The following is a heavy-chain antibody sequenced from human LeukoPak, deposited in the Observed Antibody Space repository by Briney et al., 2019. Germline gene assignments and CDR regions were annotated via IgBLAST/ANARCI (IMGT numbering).Heavy chain of an antibody. Sequence: ASVKVSCKASGGTFSSYAISWVRQAPGQGLEWMGRIIPIFGTANYAQKFQGRVTITTDESTSTAYMELSSLRSEDTAVYYCASSIAVAGTETHFDYWGQGTLVTVSS. D-gene: IGHD6-19*01. CDR1: GGTFSSYA. J-gene: IGHJ4*02. CDR2: IIPIFGTA. V-gene: IGHV1-69*05. CDR3: ASSIAVAGTETHFDY.